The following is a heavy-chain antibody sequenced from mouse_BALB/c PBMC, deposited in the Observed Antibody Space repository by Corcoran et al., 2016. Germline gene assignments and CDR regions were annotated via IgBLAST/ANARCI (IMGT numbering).Heavy chain of an antibody. J-gene: IGHJ4*01. CDR1: GYTFTNYG. CDR3: ARLLLYYYAMDY. V-gene: IGHV9-3-1*01. CDR2: INTYTGEP. Sequence: QIQLVQSGPELKKPGETVKISCKASGYTFTNYGMNWVKQAPGKGLKWMGWINTYTGEPTYADDFKGRFAFSLETSASTAYLQINNLKNEDTATYFCARLLLYYYAMDYWGQGTSVTVSS. D-gene: IGHD2-12*01.